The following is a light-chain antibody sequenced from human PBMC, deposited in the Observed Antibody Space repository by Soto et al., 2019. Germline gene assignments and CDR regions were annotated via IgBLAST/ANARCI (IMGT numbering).Light chain of an antibody. CDR1: QSISGT. Sequence: EIVMTQSPATLSLSPGGRATLSFRASQSISGTLAWCQQKPGQAPRLLIYGASTRATSFPARFSGSGSGTDFTLTISSLQSEDFAVYYCQQYNNWPWTFGQGTKVDIK. V-gene: IGKV3-15*01. CDR3: QQYNNWPWT. CDR2: GAS. J-gene: IGKJ1*01.